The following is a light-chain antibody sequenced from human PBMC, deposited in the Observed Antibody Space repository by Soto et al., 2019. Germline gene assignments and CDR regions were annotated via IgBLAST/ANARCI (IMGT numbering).Light chain of an antibody. Sequence: EIVMTQSPATLSVSPGERATLSCRASQSVSSNLAWYQQKPGQAPRLLIYGASTTATGIPARFSGSGSGTEFTLTISSLQSEDFAVYYCQQYNSWPRTFGQGTKLEIK. J-gene: IGKJ2*01. CDR1: QSVSSN. CDR3: QQYNSWPRT. V-gene: IGKV3-15*01. CDR2: GAS.